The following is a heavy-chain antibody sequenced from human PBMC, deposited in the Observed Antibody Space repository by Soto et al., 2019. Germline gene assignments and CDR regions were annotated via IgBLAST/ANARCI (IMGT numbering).Heavy chain of an antibody. Sequence: GASVKVSCKASGYTFTTYGISWVRQAPGQGLEWMGWISAYNGNTNSAQKLQGRVTMTTDTSTSTAYMELRSLRSDDTAVYYCARDSVYCSGDSCYPFDYWGQRTLVTVSS. CDR1: GYTFTTYG. V-gene: IGHV1-18*01. D-gene: IGHD2-15*01. J-gene: IGHJ4*02. CDR3: ARDSVYCSGDSCYPFDY. CDR2: ISAYNGNT.